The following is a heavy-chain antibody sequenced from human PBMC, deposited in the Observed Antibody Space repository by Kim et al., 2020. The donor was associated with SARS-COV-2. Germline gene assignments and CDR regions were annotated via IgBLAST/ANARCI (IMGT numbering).Heavy chain of an antibody. D-gene: IGHD4-17*01. Sequence: SLKSRGTISVDTSKNQFSLKLSSVTAADTAVYYCARDLATTVTTNWYFDLWGRGTLVTVSS. J-gene: IGHJ2*01. CDR3: ARDLATTVTTNWYFDL. V-gene: IGHV4-59*01.